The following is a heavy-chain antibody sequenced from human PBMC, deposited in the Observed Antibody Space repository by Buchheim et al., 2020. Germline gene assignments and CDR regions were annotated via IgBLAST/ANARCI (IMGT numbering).Heavy chain of an antibody. CDR1: GGSISSSSYY. Sequence: QLQLQESGPGLVKPSETLSLTCTVSGGSISSSSYYWGWIRQPPGKGLEWIGSIYYSGSTYYTPSLQSRVTISVDTSKNQFSLKLSAVTAADTAVYYCAREGSSSASSFDYWGQGTL. CDR3: AREGSSSASSFDY. V-gene: IGHV4-39*07. CDR2: IYYSGST. D-gene: IGHD6-6*01. J-gene: IGHJ4*02.